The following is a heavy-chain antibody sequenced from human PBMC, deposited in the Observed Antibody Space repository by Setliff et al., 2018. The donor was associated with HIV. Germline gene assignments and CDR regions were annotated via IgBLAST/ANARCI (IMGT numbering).Heavy chain of an antibody. CDR3: LLWTGYYTYWFFDL. V-gene: IGHV4-39*07. J-gene: IGHJ2*01. CDR1: GGSISSDSYY. D-gene: IGHD3-3*01. CDR2: IYYSGST. Sequence: SETLSLTCDVSGGSISSDSYYWAWIRQPTGKGLEWIGTIYYSGSTHYNPSLKRRLTISVDMSKNQLSLKLSSVTAADTAVYYCLLWTGYYTYWFFDLWGRGALVTVSS.